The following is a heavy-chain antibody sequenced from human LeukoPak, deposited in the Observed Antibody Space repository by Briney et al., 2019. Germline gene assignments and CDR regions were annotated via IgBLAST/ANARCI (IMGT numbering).Heavy chain of an antibody. CDR1: GFTFSSYS. D-gene: IGHD3-10*01. CDR2: ISSSSSTI. Sequence: GSLRLSCAASGFTFSSYSMNWVRQAPGKGLEWVSYISSSSSTIYYADSVKGRFTISRDNAKNSLYLQMNSLRAEDTAVYYCARDYYGSGSYYQNYFDYWGQGTLVTVTS. J-gene: IGHJ4*02. CDR3: ARDYYGSGSYYQNYFDY. V-gene: IGHV3-48*04.